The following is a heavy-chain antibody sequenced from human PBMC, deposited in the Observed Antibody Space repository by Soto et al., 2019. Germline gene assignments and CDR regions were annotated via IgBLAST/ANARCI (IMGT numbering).Heavy chain of an antibody. D-gene: IGHD1-26*01. J-gene: IGHJ6*02. CDR1: GYSFTNND. Sequence: ASVKVSCKASGYSFTNNDVSWVRQATGQGLEWMGWMNPGSGDTGYAQKFQGRVTITRDTSASTAYMELSSLRSEDTAVYYCARVGGSYYYYGMDVWGQGTTVTVSS. V-gene: IGHV1-8*01. CDR3: ARVGGSYYYYGMDV. CDR2: MNPGSGDT.